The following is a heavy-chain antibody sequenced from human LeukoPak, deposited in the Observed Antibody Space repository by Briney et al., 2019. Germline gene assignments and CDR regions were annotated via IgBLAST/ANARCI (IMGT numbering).Heavy chain of an antibody. J-gene: IGHJ2*01. CDR1: GGTFSXXX. Sequence: ASVKVSCKASGGTFSXXXXSWVRQAPXQXXXXXXXXXXXXXTANYAQKFQGRVTITADESTSTAYMELSSLRSEDTAVYYCARGGTARYSSSWYSPVWYFDLWGRGTLVTVSS. V-gene: IGHV1-69*13. CDR2: XXXXXXTA. CDR3: ARGGTARYSSSWYSPVWYFDL. D-gene: IGHD6-13*01.